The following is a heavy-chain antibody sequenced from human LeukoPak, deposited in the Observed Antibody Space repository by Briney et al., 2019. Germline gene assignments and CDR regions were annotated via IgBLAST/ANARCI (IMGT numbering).Heavy chain of an antibody. CDR2: ISDDGSRQ. CDR3: ARARDYGSGKANAFDI. J-gene: IGHJ3*02. V-gene: IGHV3-30-3*01. D-gene: IGHD3-10*01. CDR1: GFTFSNYA. Sequence: QPGGSLRLSCAATGFTFSNYAIHWGRQAPGKGLEWVAFISDDGSRQHYADSVKGRFTISRDNSKNTLYLQMNSLRAEDTAVYYCARARDYGSGKANAFDIWGQGTMVTASS.